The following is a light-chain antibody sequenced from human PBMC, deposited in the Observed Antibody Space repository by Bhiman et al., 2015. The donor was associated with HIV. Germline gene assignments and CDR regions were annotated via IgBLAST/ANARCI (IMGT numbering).Light chain of an antibody. CDR1: RSNIGARYD. Sequence: QPVLTQPPSVSGAPGQRITISCTGSRSNIGARYDVHWYQHLPGGAPKLLIYGNNNRPSGVPDRFSGSKSGTSASLAITGLQAEDEADYYCSSYTISSSLVFGGGTKLTVL. CDR3: SSYTISSSLV. CDR2: GNN. J-gene: IGLJ2*01. V-gene: IGLV1-40*01.